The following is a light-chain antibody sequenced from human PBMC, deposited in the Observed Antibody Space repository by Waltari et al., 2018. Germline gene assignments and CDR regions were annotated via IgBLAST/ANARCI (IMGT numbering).Light chain of an antibody. Sequence: SPVTLSLSPVERATLSCRASQSVSSYLAWYQQEPVQAPRLLMYDTSNRATGIPARFSGSGSGTDFTLTISNLEPEDFAVYYCPHCSIFGRGTKVEIK. CDR1: QSVSSY. CDR2: DTS. V-gene: IGKV3-11*01. J-gene: IGKJ4*01. CDR3: PHCSI.